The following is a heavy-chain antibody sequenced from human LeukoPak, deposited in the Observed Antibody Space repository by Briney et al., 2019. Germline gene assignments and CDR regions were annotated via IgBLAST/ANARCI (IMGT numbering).Heavy chain of an antibody. D-gene: IGHD1-14*01. Sequence: AAVKVSCKASRCTYTRYYMHWVRQAPGQGVEWVGIINPSGGSTSYAQKFQGRVTMTRDTSTSTVYMELSSLRSEDTAVYYCARVQRLREPYDWFDPWGQGTLVTVSS. J-gene: IGHJ5*02. CDR1: RCTYTRYY. V-gene: IGHV1-46*01. CDR2: INPSGGST. CDR3: ARVQRLREPYDWFDP.